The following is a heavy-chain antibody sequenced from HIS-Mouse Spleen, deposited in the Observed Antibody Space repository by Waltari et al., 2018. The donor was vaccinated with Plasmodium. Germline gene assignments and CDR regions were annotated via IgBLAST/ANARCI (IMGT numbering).Heavy chain of an antibody. CDR2: IYYSGST. J-gene: IGHJ4*02. CDR1: GGSISSSSYY. D-gene: IGHD1-26*01. Sequence: QLQLQESGPGLVKPSETLSLTCTVSGGSISSSSYYWGWIRQPPGKGLEWIGSIYYSGSTYYTPSLKRRVTISVDTSKNQFSLKLSSVTAADTAVYYCARRGGSYYYFDYWGQGTLVTVSS. V-gene: IGHV4-39*01. CDR3: ARRGGSYYYFDY.